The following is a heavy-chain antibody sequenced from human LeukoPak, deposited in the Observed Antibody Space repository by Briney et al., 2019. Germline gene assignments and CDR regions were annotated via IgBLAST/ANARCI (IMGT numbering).Heavy chain of an antibody. Sequence: GGSLRLSCAASEFTFSSYAMSWVRQAPGQGLEWVSSISGSGASTYYADSVRGRFTISRDNSKNTLYLQMNSLRAEDTAVYYCASGRRGQDYAGFDYWGQGTLVTVSS. CDR1: EFTFSSYA. J-gene: IGHJ4*02. D-gene: IGHD4-17*01. V-gene: IGHV3-23*01. CDR3: ASGRRGQDYAGFDY. CDR2: ISGSGAST.